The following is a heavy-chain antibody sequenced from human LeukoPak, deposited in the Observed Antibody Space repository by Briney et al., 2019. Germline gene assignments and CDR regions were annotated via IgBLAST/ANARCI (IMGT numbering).Heavy chain of an antibody. Sequence: PGGSLRLSCAASGSTLSSSWMHWVRQVPGRGLVWVSRISSGGGSRDYADSVKGRFTISRDNAKTTLYLRMNSLRPEDTAVYYCARDSGTQGPYYYGLDVWGQGTTVTVSS. CDR1: GSTLSSSW. V-gene: IGHV3-74*01. J-gene: IGHJ6*02. D-gene: IGHD1-7*01. CDR2: ISSGGGSR. CDR3: ARDSGTQGPYYYGLDV.